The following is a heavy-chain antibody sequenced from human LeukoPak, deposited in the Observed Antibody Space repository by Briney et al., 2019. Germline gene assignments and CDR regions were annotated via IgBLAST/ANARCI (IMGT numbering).Heavy chain of an antibody. V-gene: IGHV1-18*01. CDR1: GYTSTSYG. CDR2: ISAYNGNT. CDR3: ARIAVANYYYGMDV. D-gene: IGHD6-19*01. Sequence: ASVKVSCKASGYTSTSYGISWVRQAPGQGLEWMGWISAYNGNTNYAQKLQGRVTMTTDTSTSTAYMELRSLRSDDTAVYYCARIAVANYYYGMDVWGQGTTVTVSS. J-gene: IGHJ6*02.